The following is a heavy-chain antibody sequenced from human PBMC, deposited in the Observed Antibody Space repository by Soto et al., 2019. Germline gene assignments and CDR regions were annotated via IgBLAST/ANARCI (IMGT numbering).Heavy chain of an antibody. CDR2: TYYRSKWFY. J-gene: IGHJ4*02. Sequence: QTLSPTFPVSGESVLSNSASWNWFRQSPSRGLEWLGRTYYRSKWFYEYAVSVKSRISIDADTSMNQFSLHLDSVTPDDTAVYYCARHPLFHSWSQGTMVTVS. CDR1: GESVLSNSAS. CDR3: ARHPLFHS. V-gene: IGHV6-1*01.